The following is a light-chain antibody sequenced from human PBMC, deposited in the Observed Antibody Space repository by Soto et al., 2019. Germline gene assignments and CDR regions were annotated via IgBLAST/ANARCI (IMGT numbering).Light chain of an antibody. CDR1: QNVLYTSNNKNQ. CDR2: WAS. J-gene: IGKJ2*01. CDR3: HQYHNPPYN. V-gene: IGKV4-1*01. Sequence: DIVMTQSPDSLAVSLGERATINCKSSQNVLYTSNNKNQLAWYQQKPGQPPKLLIYWASTRQSGVPDRFSGSGSGTTFSLTISSLQAEDVAVYYCHQYHNPPYNLGQGTRLQIK.